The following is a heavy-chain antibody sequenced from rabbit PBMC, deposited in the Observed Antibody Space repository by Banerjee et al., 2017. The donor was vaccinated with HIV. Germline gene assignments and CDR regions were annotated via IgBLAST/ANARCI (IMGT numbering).Heavy chain of an antibody. V-gene: IGHV1S40*01. CDR1: GFDFSSYW. J-gene: IGHJ4*01. D-gene: IGHD6-1*01. CDR3: ARDDGGDALYAYDL. Sequence: QSLEESGGDLVKPGASLTLTCTASGFDFSSYWMNWVRQAPGKGLEWIACIDTGSRGYTWYASWAKGRFTISKTSSTTMTLQMTSLTAADTATYFCARDDGGDALYAYDLWGQGTLVTVS. CDR2: IDTGSRGYT.